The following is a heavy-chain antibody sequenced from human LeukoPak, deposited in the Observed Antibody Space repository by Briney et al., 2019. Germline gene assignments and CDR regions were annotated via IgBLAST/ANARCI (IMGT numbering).Heavy chain of an antibody. CDR2: IYSGGST. CDR1: GFTVSSNY. CDR3: ARGPNYYDSSGYQYPFDY. V-gene: IGHV3-53*01. Sequence: PGRSLRLSCAASGFTVSSNYMSWVRQAPGKGLEWVSVIYSGGSTYYADSVKGRFTISRDNSKNTLYLQMNSLRAEDTAVYYCARGPNYYDSSGYQYPFDYWGQGTLVTVSS. D-gene: IGHD3-22*01. J-gene: IGHJ4*02.